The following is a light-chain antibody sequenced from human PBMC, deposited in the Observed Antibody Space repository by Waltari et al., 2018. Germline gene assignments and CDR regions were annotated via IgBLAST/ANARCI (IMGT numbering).Light chain of an antibody. CDR2: DDS. CDR1: NIGSKS. Sequence: SSVLTQPPSVSVAPGKTARITCGGNNIGSKSMQWYQQKPGQAPVLVVYDDSDRPSGVPERFSGSNSGNTATLTISRVEAGDEADYYCQVWDSSSDPFYVFGAGTKVTVL. CDR3: QVWDSSSDPFYV. J-gene: IGLJ1*01. V-gene: IGLV3-21*03.